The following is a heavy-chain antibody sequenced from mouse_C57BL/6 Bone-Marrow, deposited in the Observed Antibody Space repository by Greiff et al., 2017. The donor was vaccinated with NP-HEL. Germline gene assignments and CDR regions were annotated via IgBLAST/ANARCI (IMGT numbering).Heavy chain of an antibody. CDR3: ASRDSSGYVFAY. Sequence: VKLMESGPELVKPGASVKISCKASGYAFSSSWMNWVKQRPGKGLEWIGRIYPGDGDTNYNGKFKGKATLTADKSSSTAYMQLSSLTSEDSAVYFCASRDSSGYVFAYWGQGTLVTVSA. J-gene: IGHJ3*01. CDR1: GYAFSSSW. CDR2: IYPGDGDT. V-gene: IGHV1-82*01. D-gene: IGHD3-2*02.